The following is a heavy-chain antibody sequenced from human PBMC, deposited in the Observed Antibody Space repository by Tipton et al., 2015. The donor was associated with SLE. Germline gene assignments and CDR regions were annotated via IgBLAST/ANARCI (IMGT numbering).Heavy chain of an antibody. D-gene: IGHD4-11*01. J-gene: IGHJ4*02. V-gene: IGHV3-11*01. CDR1: GLTFSDYY. Sequence: GSLRLSCAASGLTFSDYYMSWIRQAPGKGLEWVSYISSSGSTIYYADSVKGRFTISRDNAKNSLYLQMNSLRAEDTAVYYCARASKDDYSNYLPFDYWGQGTLVTVSS. CDR2: ISSSGSTI. CDR3: ARASKDDYSNYLPFDY.